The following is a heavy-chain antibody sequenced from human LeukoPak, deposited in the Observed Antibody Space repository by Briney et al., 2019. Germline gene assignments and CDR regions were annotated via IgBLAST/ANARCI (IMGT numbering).Heavy chain of an antibody. CDR2: IYPGDSDT. D-gene: IGHD6-13*01. Sequence: AVSLQISCKGSGYSFTSYWIGWVRQLPGKGLEWMGIIYPGDSDTRYSPSFQGQVTISSDRSISTAYLQWSSLKASHTAMYYCASSEYSSSWYRYWPVAGPFDYWGQGTLVTVSS. V-gene: IGHV5-51*01. CDR1: GYSFTSYW. CDR3: ASSEYSSSWYRYWPVAGPFDY. J-gene: IGHJ4*02.